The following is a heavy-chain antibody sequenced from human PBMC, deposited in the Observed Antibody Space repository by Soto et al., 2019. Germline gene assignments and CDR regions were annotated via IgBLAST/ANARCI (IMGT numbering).Heavy chain of an antibody. D-gene: IGHD6-13*01. J-gene: IGHJ5*02. V-gene: IGHV1-3*01. CDR1: GYTFTAYT. Sequence: ASVKVSCKASGYTFTAYTMHWVRQAPGQRLEWMGWINAGNGNTKYSQKFQGRVTITRDTSASTAYMELSSLRSEDTAVYYCARDGSSSWYGDYNWFDPWSQGTLVTVSS. CDR3: ARDGSSSWYGDYNWFDP. CDR2: INAGNGNT.